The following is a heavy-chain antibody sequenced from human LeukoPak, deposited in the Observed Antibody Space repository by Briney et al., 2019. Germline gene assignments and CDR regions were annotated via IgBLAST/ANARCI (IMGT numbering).Heavy chain of an antibody. CDR1: GFTFSSYA. CDR3: ASLFGELSGDY. D-gene: IGHD3-10*02. V-gene: IGHV3-23*01. CDR2: ISGSGGST. Sequence: PGGSLRLSCAASGFTFSSYAMSWVRQAPGKGLEWASAISGSGGSTYYADSVKGRFTISRDNSKNTLFLQMNSLRAEDTAVYYCASLFGELSGDYWGQGTLVTVSS. J-gene: IGHJ4*02.